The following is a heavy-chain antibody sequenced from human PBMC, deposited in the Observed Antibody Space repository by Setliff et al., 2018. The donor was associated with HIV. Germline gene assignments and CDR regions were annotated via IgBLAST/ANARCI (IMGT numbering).Heavy chain of an antibody. D-gene: IGHD3-10*01. V-gene: IGHV4-4*02. Sequence: PLETLSLTCAVSGGPLNSRNWWSWVRQPPGKGLEWIGEVFHSGSANSNASLRSRVMISVDTSKNQFSLKLSAVTAADTAVYYCARDHVFGSRTGFDPWGPGILVTVS. CDR2: VFHSGSA. CDR1: GGPLNSRNW. CDR3: ARDHVFGSRTGFDP. J-gene: IGHJ5*02.